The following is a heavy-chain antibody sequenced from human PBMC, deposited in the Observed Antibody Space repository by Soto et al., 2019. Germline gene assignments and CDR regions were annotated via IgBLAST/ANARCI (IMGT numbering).Heavy chain of an antibody. CDR1: GFTFSSYG. Sequence: ESGGGVVQPGRSLRLSCAASGFTFSSYGMHWVRQAPGKGLEWVAVISYDGSNKYYADSVKGRFTISRDNSKNTLYLQMNSLRAEDTAVYYCARGSGSTVTTRGDYGMDVWGQGTTVTVSS. CDR2: ISYDGSNK. CDR3: ARGSGSTVTTRGDYGMDV. V-gene: IGHV3-30*03. D-gene: IGHD4-17*01. J-gene: IGHJ6*02.